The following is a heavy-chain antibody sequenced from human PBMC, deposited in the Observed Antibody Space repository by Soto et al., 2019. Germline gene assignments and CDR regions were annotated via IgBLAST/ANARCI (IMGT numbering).Heavy chain of an antibody. Sequence: GASVKVSCKASGYTFTGYYMHWVRQAPGQGLEWMGWINPNSGGTNYAQKFQGRVTMTRDTSISTAYMELSRLRSDDTAVYYCARDIVVLPAAPACFDYWGQGTLVTVSS. J-gene: IGHJ4*02. CDR2: INPNSGGT. CDR1: GYTFTGYY. V-gene: IGHV1-2*02. D-gene: IGHD2-2*01. CDR3: ARDIVVLPAAPACFDY.